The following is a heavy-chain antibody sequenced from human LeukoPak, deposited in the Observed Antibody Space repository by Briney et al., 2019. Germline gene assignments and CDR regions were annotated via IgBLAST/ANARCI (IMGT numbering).Heavy chain of an antibody. CDR3: ARSDILAPTVVPCDY. Sequence: SETLSLTCAVYGGSFSGYYWSWIRQPPGKGLEWIGEINHSGSTNYNPSLKSRVTISVDTSKNQFSLKLSSVTAADTAVYYCARSDILAPTVVPCDYWGQGTLVTVSS. CDR1: GGSFSGYY. J-gene: IGHJ4*02. D-gene: IGHD3-22*01. CDR2: INHSGST. V-gene: IGHV4-34*01.